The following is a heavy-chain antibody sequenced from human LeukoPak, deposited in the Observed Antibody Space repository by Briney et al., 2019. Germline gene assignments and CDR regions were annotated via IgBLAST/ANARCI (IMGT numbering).Heavy chain of an antibody. J-gene: IGHJ4*02. Sequence: GGSLRLSCTASGFTFSSYGMHWVCQAPGKGLEWVAVISHDGSNEYYADSVKGRFTISRDNSKNTLYLQMNSLRVEDTAVYYCAKVNYYDSSGYLDYWGQGTLVTVSS. CDR3: AKVNYYDSSGYLDY. CDR1: GFTFSSYG. V-gene: IGHV3-30*18. D-gene: IGHD3-22*01. CDR2: ISHDGSNE.